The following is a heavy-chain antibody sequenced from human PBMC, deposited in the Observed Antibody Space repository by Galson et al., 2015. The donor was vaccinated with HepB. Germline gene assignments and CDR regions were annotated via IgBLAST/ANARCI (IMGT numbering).Heavy chain of an antibody. V-gene: IGHV3-23*01. J-gene: IGHJ4*02. D-gene: IGHD2-15*01. CDR1: GFTVSSNY. CDR2: ITSSGGNS. CDR3: AKDGIMVANNPYHFHY. Sequence: SLRLSCAASGFTVSSNYMSWVRQAPGKGLEWVSSITSSGGNSYYTGSVKGRFTVSRDNSKNTLLLQLNSLRAEDTAMYFCAKDGIMVANNPYHFHYWGQGTLVTVSS.